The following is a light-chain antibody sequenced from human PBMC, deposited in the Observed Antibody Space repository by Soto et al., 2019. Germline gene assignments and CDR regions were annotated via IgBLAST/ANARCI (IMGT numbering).Light chain of an antibody. Sequence: DIQMTQSPSTLSASVGDRVTITCRASQSISSWLAWYQQKPGKATKLLIYKASSLESGVPSRFSGSGSGTDFTLTISSLQPDDFATYYCQQYRTFGQGTKVEIK. CDR2: KAS. CDR1: QSISSW. J-gene: IGKJ1*01. V-gene: IGKV1-5*03. CDR3: QQYRT.